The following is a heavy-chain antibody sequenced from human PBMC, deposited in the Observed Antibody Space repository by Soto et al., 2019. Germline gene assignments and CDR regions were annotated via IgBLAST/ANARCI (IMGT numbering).Heavy chain of an antibody. CDR1: GGSISSYY. CDR3: ARDLRIEPPAPRSEYNWFDP. Sequence: SETLSLTCTVSGGSISSYYWSWIRQPPGKGLEWIGYIYYSGSTNYNPSLKSRVTISVDTSKNQFSLKLSSVTAADTAVYYCARDLRIEPPAPRSEYNWFDPWGQGTLVTVSS. J-gene: IGHJ5*02. CDR2: IYYSGST. D-gene: IGHD1-26*01. V-gene: IGHV4-59*01.